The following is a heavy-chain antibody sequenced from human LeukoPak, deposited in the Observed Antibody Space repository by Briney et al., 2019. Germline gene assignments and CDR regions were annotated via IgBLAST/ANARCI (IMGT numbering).Heavy chain of an antibody. CDR1: GYTFTSYY. D-gene: IGHD5-12*01. J-gene: IGHJ5*02. Sequence: ASVKVSCKASGYTFTSYYMHWVRQAPGQGLEWMGIINPSGGSTSYAQKFQGRVTMTRDTSTSTAYMELSSLRSEDTAVYYCARDRAVGGYDFPAWGQGTLVTVSS. CDR3: ARDRAVGGYDFPA. CDR2: INPSGGST. V-gene: IGHV1-46*01.